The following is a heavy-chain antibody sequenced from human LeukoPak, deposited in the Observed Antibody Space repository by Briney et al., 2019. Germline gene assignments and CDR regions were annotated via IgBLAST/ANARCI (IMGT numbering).Heavy chain of an antibody. V-gene: IGHV3-48*03. Sequence: GGSLRLACEASGFTLSSYEMNWVRQAPGKGLEWISYISSSGNTVFYADSVKGRFTISRDNAKNSLYLQMNSLRAEDTAVYYCARLGYCSTGSCYFLDNWGQGTLVTVSS. D-gene: IGHD2-2*01. CDR3: ARLGYCSTGSCYFLDN. CDR1: GFTLSSYE. CDR2: ISSSGNTV. J-gene: IGHJ4*02.